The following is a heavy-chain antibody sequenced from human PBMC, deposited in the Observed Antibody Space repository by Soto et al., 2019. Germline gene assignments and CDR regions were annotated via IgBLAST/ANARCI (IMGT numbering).Heavy chain of an antibody. CDR2: INPRGGST. V-gene: IGHV1-46*01. CDR3: ASADYYDSSGFYYDC. Sequence: QVQLVQSGAEVKKPGASVKVSCKASGYIFTNHYIHWVRQAPGQGLEWMGIINPRGGSTNYLQKFQGRITMTRETATSTVYMKLSSLRSEDTAVYFCASADYYDSSGFYYDCWGHGSLVTVAS. CDR1: GYIFTNHY. J-gene: IGHJ5*01. D-gene: IGHD3-22*01.